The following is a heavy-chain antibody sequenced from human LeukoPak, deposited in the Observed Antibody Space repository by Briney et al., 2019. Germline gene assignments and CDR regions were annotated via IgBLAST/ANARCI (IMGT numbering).Heavy chain of an antibody. D-gene: IGHD6-13*01. V-gene: IGHV1-18*01. Sequence: RRASVKVSCKASGYTFTSYGISWVRQAPGQGREWMGWISAYNGNTSYAQKLQGRVTMTTDTSTSTAYMELRSLRSDDTAVYYCARVGAYSSSWYFYYFDYWGQGTLVTVSS. CDR3: ARVGAYSSSWYFYYFDY. J-gene: IGHJ4*02. CDR1: GYTFTSYG. CDR2: ISAYNGNT.